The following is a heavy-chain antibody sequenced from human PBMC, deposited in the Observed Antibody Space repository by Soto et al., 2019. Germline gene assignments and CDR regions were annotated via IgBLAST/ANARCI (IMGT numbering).Heavy chain of an antibody. D-gene: IGHD1-1*01. Sequence: QVQLVQSGAEVKKPGSSVKVSCKASGGTFNNYAISWVRQAPRQGLEWMGGIIPIFATANYAQNFQGRVTITADESTSTAYMGLSSLRSEDTAMYYCARGRQQGTNNEFDYWGQGTLVTVSS. V-gene: IGHV1-69*01. J-gene: IGHJ4*02. CDR1: GGTFNNYA. CDR2: IIPIFATA. CDR3: ARGRQQGTNNEFDY.